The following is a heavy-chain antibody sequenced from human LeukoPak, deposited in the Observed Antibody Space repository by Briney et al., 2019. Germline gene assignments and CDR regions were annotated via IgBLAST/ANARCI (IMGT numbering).Heavy chain of an antibody. CDR3: ARAYSPTSWGLAAADYYYYMDV. CDR1: GYTFTGYY. D-gene: IGHD6-13*01. V-gene: IGHV1-2*02. J-gene: IGHJ6*03. CDR2: INPNSGGT. Sequence: ASVKVSCKASGYTFTGYYMHWVRQAPGQGLEWMGWINPNSGGTNYAQKFQGRVTMTRDTSISTAYMELNRLTSDDTAVYYCARAYSPTSWGLAAADYYYYMDVWGKGTTVTVSS.